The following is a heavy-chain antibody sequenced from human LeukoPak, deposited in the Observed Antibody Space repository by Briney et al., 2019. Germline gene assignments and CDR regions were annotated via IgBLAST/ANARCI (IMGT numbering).Heavy chain of an antibody. CDR3: SREGYNLPFDY. D-gene: IGHD5-24*01. CDR2: INPSGGST. V-gene: IGHV1-46*01. Sequence: ASVKVSCKASGYTFTSYYMHWVRQAPGQGLEWMGIINPSGGSTSYAQKFQGRVTMTRDMSTSTVYMELSSLRSEDTAVYYCSREGYNLPFDYWGQGTLVTVSS. J-gene: IGHJ4*02. CDR1: GYTFTSYY.